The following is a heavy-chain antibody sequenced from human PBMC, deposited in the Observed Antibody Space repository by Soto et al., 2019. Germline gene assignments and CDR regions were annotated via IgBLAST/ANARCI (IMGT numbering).Heavy chain of an antibody. CDR1: GGSFSGYY. D-gene: IGHD3-10*01. CDR2: INHSGST. V-gene: IGHV4-34*01. Sequence: SETLSLTCAVYGGSFSGYYWSWIRQPPGKGLEWIGEINHSGSTNYNPSLKSRVTISVDTSKNQFSLKLSSVTAADTAVYYCARGRKWFGSNYYYYYGMDVWGQGTTVTVSS. CDR3: ARGRKWFGSNYYYYYGMDV. J-gene: IGHJ6*02.